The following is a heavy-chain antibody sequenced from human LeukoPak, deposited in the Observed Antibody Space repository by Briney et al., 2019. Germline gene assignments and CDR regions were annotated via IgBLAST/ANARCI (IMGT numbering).Heavy chain of an antibody. CDR3: ARGNYDILTGYYIFDY. CDR1: GYTFTGYY. D-gene: IGHD3-9*01. J-gene: IGHJ4*02. V-gene: IGHV1-2*02. Sequence: GASVKVSCKASGYTFTGYYMDWVRQAPGQGLEWMGWINPNSGGTNYAQKFQGRVTMTRDTSISTAYMELSRLRSDDTAVYYCARGNYDILTGYYIFDYWGQGTLVTVSS. CDR2: INPNSGGT.